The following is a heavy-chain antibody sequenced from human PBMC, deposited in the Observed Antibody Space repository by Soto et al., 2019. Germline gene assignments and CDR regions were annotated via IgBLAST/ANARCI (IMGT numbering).Heavy chain of an antibody. CDR1: GGTFSSYA. CDR3: AREVGHYDFWSGYYGGWCYYYGMDV. Sequence: QVQLVQSGAEVKKPGSSVKVSCKASGGTFSSYAISWVRQAPGQGLEWMGGIIPIFGTANYAQKFQGRVTITADESTSTAYMELSSLRSEDTAVYYCAREVGHYDFWSGYYGGWCYYYGMDVWGQGTTVTVSS. V-gene: IGHV1-69*01. CDR2: IIPIFGTA. D-gene: IGHD3-3*01. J-gene: IGHJ6*02.